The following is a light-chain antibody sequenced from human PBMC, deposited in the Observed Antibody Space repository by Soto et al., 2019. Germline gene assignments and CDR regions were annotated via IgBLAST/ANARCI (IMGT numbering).Light chain of an antibody. Sequence: QSVLTQPPSVSGAPGQRVTISCTGSGSKIGAGYDVHWYQQLPGTAPNLLSYGNSNRPSGVPDRFSGSKSGTSASLAITGLQAENEADYYCQSYDSSLSGVVFGGGTKLTVL. V-gene: IGLV1-40*01. CDR3: QSYDSSLSGVV. CDR2: GNS. J-gene: IGLJ2*01. CDR1: GSKIGAGYD.